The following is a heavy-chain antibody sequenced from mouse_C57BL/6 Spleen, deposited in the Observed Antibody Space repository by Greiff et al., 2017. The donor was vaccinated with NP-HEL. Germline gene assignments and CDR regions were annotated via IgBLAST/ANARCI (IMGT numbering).Heavy chain of an antibody. CDR2: ISYDGSN. Sequence: EVKLQESGPGLVKPSQSLSLTCSVTGYSITSGYYWNWIRQFPGNKLEWMGYISYDGSNNYNPSLKNRISITRDTSKNQFFLKLNSVTTEDTATYYCARDPVYYGYDGNYWGQGTTLTVSS. CDR3: ARDPVYYGYDGNY. D-gene: IGHD2-2*01. J-gene: IGHJ2*01. CDR1: GYSITSGYY. V-gene: IGHV3-6*01.